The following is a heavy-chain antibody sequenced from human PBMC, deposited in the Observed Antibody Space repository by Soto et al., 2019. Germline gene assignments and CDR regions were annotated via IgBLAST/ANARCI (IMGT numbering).Heavy chain of an antibody. CDR1: GYTFTSYG. CDR3: ARDSSGWRYYYYYGMDV. CDR2: ISAYNGNT. D-gene: IGHD6-19*01. Sequence: QVQLVQSGAEVKKPGASVKVSCKASGYTFTSYGISWVRQAPGQGLEWMGWISAYNGNTNYAQKLQGRVTMTTDTSTSKAYMELRSLRSDDTAVYYCARDSSGWRYYYYYGMDVWGQGTTVTVSS. V-gene: IGHV1-18*01. J-gene: IGHJ6*02.